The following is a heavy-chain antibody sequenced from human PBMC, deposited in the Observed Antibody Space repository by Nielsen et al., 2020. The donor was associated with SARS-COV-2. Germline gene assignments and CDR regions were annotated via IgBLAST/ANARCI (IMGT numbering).Heavy chain of an antibody. V-gene: IGHV3-7*05. Sequence: GESLKISCAASGFTFSIYEMSWVRQAPGKGLEWVANIKQDGSEKYYVDSVKGRFTISRDNAKNSLYLQMNSLRAEDTAVYYCARDRGIAAAGGYWGQGTLVTVSS. CDR3: ARDRGIAAAGGY. CDR2: IKQDGSEK. CDR1: GFTFSIYE. J-gene: IGHJ4*02. D-gene: IGHD6-13*01.